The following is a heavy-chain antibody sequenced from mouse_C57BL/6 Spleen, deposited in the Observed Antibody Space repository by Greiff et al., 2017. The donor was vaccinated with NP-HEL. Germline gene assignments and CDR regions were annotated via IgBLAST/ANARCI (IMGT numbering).Heavy chain of an antibody. J-gene: IGHJ3*01. D-gene: IGHD1-1*01. CDR2: IDPETGGT. CDR1: GYTFTDYE. V-gene: IGHV1-15*01. Sequence: QVQLQQSGAELVRPGASVTLSCKASGYTFTDYEMHWVKQTPVQGLEWIGAIDPETGGTAYNQKFKGKAILTADKSSSTAYMELRSLTSEDSAVYYCTREGGGYYGSSYAYWGQGTLVTVSA. CDR3: TREGGGYYGSSYAY.